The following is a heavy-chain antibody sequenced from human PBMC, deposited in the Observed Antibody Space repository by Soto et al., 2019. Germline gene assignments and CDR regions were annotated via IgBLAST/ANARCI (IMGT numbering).Heavy chain of an antibody. V-gene: IGHV1-69*06. CDR3: ARDHIAAAGTHDAFDI. CDR2: IIPIFGTA. Sequence: QVQLVQSGAEVKKPGSSVKVSCKASVGTFSSYAISWVRQAPGQGLEWMGGIIPIFGTANYAQKFQGRVTITADKSTSTAYMELSSLRSEDTAVYYCARDHIAAAGTHDAFDIWGQGTMVTVSS. D-gene: IGHD6-13*01. J-gene: IGHJ3*02. CDR1: VGTFSSYA.